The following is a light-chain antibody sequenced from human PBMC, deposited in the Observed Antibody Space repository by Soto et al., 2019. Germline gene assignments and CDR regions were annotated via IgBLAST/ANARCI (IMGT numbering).Light chain of an antibody. V-gene: IGKV3-15*01. CDR2: GAS. CDR1: QSVSSN. CDR3: QQYNNWPRT. J-gene: IGKJ1*01. Sequence: EIVMTQSPATLSVSPGERATLSCRASQSVSSNLAWYQQKPGQAPRLLIYGASTRATDIPAGFSGSGSGTEFTLTISSLQSEDFAVYYCQQYNNWPRTFGQGTKV.